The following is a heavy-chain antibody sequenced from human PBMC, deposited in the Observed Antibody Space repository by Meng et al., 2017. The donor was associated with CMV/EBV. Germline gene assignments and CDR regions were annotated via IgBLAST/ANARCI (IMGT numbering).Heavy chain of an antibody. CDR1: GGSFSGCY. J-gene: IGHJ5*02. CDR2: INHSGST. CDR3: ARVTSYNWNHYYWFDP. D-gene: IGHD1-14*01. Sequence: YGGSFSGCYWSWIRQPPGKGLEWIGEINHSGSTNYNPSLKSRVTISVDTSKNQFSLKLSSVTAADTAVYYCARVTSYNWNHYYWFDPWGQGTLVTVSS. V-gene: IGHV4-34*01.